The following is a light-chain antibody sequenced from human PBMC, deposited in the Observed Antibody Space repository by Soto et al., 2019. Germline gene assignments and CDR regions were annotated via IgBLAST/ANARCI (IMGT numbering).Light chain of an antibody. J-gene: IGLJ1*01. CDR1: SGDIGGYNY. CDR2: EVD. V-gene: IGLV2-8*01. CDR3: ASYAGSDNYV. Sequence: ALTHPPSSSGSPWQAVTMSCTGTSGDIGGYNYVSWFQQYPGKAPKLMIFEVDKRPSGVPDRFSGSKSGNTASLTVSGLRADDEADYYCASYAGSDNYVFGTGTKVTVL.